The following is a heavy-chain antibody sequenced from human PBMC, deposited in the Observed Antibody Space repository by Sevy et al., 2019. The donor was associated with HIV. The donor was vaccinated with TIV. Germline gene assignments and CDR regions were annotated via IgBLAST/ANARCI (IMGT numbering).Heavy chain of an antibody. CDR2: ISTSGVTI. J-gene: IGHJ4*02. CDR1: GFTFIDYY. Sequence: GGSLRLSCAASGFTFIDYYMSWIRQAPGKGLEWVSHISTSGVTIYYDDSVKGRFTISRDNAKNSLDLQMNSLRAEDTAVYYCARGTNYYESSGPSYFDYWGQGSLVTVSS. D-gene: IGHD3-22*01. V-gene: IGHV3-11*01. CDR3: ARGTNYYESSGPSYFDY.